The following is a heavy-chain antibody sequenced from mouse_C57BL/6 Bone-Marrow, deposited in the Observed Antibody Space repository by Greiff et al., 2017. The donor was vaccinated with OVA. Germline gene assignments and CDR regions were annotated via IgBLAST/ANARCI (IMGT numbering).Heavy chain of an antibody. CDR1: GYTFTDYE. CDR3: TRPWDYYYAMDY. D-gene: IGHD4-1*01. CDR2: IDPETGGT. Sequence: VKLQESGAELVRPGASVTLSCKASGYTFTDYEMHWVKQTPVHGLEWIGAIDPETGGTAYNQKFKGKAILTADKSSSTAYMELRSLTSEDSAVYYCTRPWDYYYAMDYWGQGTSVTVSS. J-gene: IGHJ4*01. V-gene: IGHV1-15*01.